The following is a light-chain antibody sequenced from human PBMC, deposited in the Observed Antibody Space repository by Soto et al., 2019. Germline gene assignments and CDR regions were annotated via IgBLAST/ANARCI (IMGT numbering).Light chain of an antibody. Sequence: EIVLTQSPGTLSLSPGERGTLSCRASQSVSSSHLAWYQQKPGQAPRLLIYGASSRATGIPDRFSGSGSGPDFSLTISRLEPEDFAVYYGQQYGRSPWTFGQGTKVEVK. J-gene: IGKJ1*01. CDR1: QSVSSSH. CDR3: QQYGRSPWT. V-gene: IGKV3-20*01. CDR2: GAS.